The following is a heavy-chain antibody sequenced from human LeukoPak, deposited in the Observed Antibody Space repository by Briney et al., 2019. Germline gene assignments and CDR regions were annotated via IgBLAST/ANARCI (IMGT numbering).Heavy chain of an antibody. CDR2: IDPRNGGT. V-gene: IGHV1-2*02. CDR1: GYTFTDYF. CDR3: AKIRLWGSYLDFDS. Sequence: ASVTVSCKPSGYTFTDYFTHWVRQAPGQGLEWMGWIDPRNGGTRYAQNFQGRVTMTRDTSISTAYMELSSLTSDDTPMYYPAKIRLWGSYLDFDSWGQGTLVTVSS. J-gene: IGHJ4*02. D-gene: IGHD3-16*01.